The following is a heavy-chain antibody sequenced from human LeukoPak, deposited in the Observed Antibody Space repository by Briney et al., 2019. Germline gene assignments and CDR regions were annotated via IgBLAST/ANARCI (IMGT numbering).Heavy chain of an antibody. D-gene: IGHD4-11*01. V-gene: IGHV3-7*01. J-gene: IGHJ4*02. CDR1: GFTFSSYW. Sequence: GGSLRLSCAASGFTFSSYWMTWVRQAPGKGLEWVANIKQDGSEKYYVDSVRGRFTISRDNTKNSLYLQVNSLRAEDTAVYYCARDRRWTATTVTYSDYWGQGTLVTVSS. CDR2: IKQDGSEK. CDR3: ARDRRWTATTVTYSDY.